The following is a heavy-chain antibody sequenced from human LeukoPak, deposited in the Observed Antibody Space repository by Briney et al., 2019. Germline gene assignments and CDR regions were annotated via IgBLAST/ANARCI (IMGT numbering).Heavy chain of an antibody. CDR3: ARITGLRFLEWLPWYFDL. CDR2: IYYSGST. D-gene: IGHD3-3*01. Sequence: SETLSLTCTVSGGSISSSSYYWGWVRHPPGKGLEWRGSIYYSGSTYYNPSLKSRVTISVDTSKNQFSLKLSSVTAADTAVYYCARITGLRFLEWLPWYFDLWGRGTLVTVSS. CDR1: GGSISSSSYY. V-gene: IGHV4-39*07. J-gene: IGHJ2*01.